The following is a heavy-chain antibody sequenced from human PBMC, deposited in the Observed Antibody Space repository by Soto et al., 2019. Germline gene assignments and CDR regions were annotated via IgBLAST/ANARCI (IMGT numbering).Heavy chain of an antibody. V-gene: IGHV1-8*01. J-gene: IGHJ6*02. D-gene: IGHD3-10*01. CDR2: MNPNSANT. CDR1: GYTFTSYD. Sequence: QVQLVQSGAEVKKPGASVKVSCKASGYTFTSYDINWVRQATGQGLEWMGWMNPNSANTGYAQKFRGRVTMTGNTSIRRAYMELSSLRSEDPAVSYGASTGGRGMDVWGQGTTVTVSS. CDR3: ASTGGRGMDV.